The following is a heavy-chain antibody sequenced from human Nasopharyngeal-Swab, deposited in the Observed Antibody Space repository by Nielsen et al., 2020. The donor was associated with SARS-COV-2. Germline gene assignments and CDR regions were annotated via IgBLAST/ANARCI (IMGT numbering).Heavy chain of an antibody. CDR1: GFNFNASA. V-gene: IGHV3-73*01. Sequence: GEALKISWAASGFNFNASAVHWVGQASGKGLEGVGRIGDKDHNYATTYGASVQGRFTISRDDSKNTAFLQMDNLKTEDTALYSCTTDFYFAYWVQGTLFTVSS. J-gene: IGHJ4*02. CDR2: IGDKDHNYAT. CDR3: TTDFYFAY.